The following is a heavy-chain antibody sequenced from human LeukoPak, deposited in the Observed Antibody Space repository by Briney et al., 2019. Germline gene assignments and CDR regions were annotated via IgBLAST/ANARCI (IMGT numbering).Heavy chain of an antibody. V-gene: IGHV1-18*01. D-gene: IGHD4/OR15-4a*01. CDR1: GYTFTSYP. J-gene: IGHJ4*02. CDR2: INTNNGDNNGDT. CDR3: ARCRCCERTFDY. Sequence: ASVKVSCKAAGYTFTSYPICWVRQAPGQGLEWMGWINTNNGDNNGDTNYTQKLPGRATLTTDTSTSTAYMELRSVRSDDTAVYYCARCRCCERTFDYWGQGTLVTVSS.